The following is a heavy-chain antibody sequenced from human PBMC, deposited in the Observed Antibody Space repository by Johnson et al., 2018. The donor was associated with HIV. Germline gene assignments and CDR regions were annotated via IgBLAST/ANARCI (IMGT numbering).Heavy chain of an antibody. J-gene: IGHJ3*02. D-gene: IGHD3-10*01. Sequence: VQLLESGGGVVRPGGSLRLSCAASGFTFTNYWMTWVRQAPGKGLEWVANIKQDGSEKYYVDSVKGRFTISRDNAKNSLYLQMNSLRAEDTAVSYCARDTITMVRGVVDAFDIWGQGTMVTVSS. CDR2: IKQDGSEK. CDR3: ARDTITMVRGVVDAFDI. V-gene: IGHV3-7*01. CDR1: GFTFTNYW.